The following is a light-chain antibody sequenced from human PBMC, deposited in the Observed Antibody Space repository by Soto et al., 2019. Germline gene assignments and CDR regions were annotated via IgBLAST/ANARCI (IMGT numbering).Light chain of an antibody. CDR3: QQYYSYPPT. V-gene: IGKV1-5*01. CDR1: QSIGDS. J-gene: IGKJ1*01. Sequence: DIQMTQSPSTLSASVGDTVTITCRASQSIGDSLAWYQQKPGKAPKLLIYDASSLESGVPSRFSGSESGTDFTLTISCLQSEDFATYYCQQYYSYPPTFGQGTKWIS. CDR2: DAS.